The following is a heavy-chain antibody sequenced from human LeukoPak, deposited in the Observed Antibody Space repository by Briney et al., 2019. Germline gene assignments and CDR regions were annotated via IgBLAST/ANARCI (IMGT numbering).Heavy chain of an antibody. CDR1: GFTFSNAW. J-gene: IGHJ6*02. Sequence: GGSLRLSCAAYGFTFSNAWMSLVRQAPGKGLEWVGRIKSKTDGGTTDYAAPVKGRFTISRDDSKNTLYLQMNSLKTEDTAVYYCTTALRFLDYYYYGMDVWGQGTTVTVSS. V-gene: IGHV3-15*01. D-gene: IGHD3-3*01. CDR3: TTALRFLDYYYYGMDV. CDR2: IKSKTDGGTT.